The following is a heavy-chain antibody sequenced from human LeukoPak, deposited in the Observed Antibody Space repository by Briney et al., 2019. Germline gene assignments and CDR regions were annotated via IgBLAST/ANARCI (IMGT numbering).Heavy chain of an antibody. CDR2: IIVGSGAT. V-gene: IGHV1-58*01. Sequence: GASVKVSCKASGFTSTNFAVQWVRQARGQRLEWIGWIIVGSGATKCAQDFQERVTITRDLSTSTLYMELRSLTSEDTAVYYCAVDLSNPRMGASYLDSWGQGTLVTVSS. J-gene: IGHJ4*02. CDR1: GFTSTNFA. CDR3: AVDLSNPRMGASYLDS. D-gene: IGHD3-16*01.